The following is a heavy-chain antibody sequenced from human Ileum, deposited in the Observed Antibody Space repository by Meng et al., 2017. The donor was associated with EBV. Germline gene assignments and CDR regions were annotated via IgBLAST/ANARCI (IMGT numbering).Heavy chain of an antibody. CDR1: GDRFGTYY. V-gene: IGHV1-69*18. CDR2: TVPIFGTT. J-gene: IGHJ4*02. CDR3: ARLGGDYDDY. Sequence: GQRVRSGGGVKKPGSSVKVAFKASGDRFGTYYFSWVRQAPGQGLEWMGNTVPIFGTTSYAQKFQGRVTITADESTSTAYMELRNLRSEDSAMYYCARLGGDYDDYWGQGTLVTVSS. D-gene: IGHD1-26*01.